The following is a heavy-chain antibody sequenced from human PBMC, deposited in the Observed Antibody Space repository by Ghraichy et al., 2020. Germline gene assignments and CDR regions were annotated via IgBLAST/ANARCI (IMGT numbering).Heavy chain of an antibody. D-gene: IGHD3-22*01. CDR3: AKFRGRYYDSSEDY. J-gene: IGHJ4*02. CDR2: ISGSGGST. CDR1: XFXFSSYA. V-gene: IGHV3-23*01. Sequence: LSLTCAASXFXFSSYAMSWVRQAPGKGLEWVSAISGSGGSTYYADSVKGRFTISRDNSKNTLYLQMNSLRAEDTAVYYCAKFRGRYYDSSEDYWGQGTLVTVSS.